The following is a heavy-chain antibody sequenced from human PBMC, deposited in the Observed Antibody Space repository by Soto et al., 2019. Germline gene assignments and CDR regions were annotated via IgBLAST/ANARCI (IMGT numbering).Heavy chain of an antibody. V-gene: IGHV3-30*04. CDR3: AREPYGDSQYFDY. CDR1: GFTFNSLS. J-gene: IGHJ4*02. CDR2: ISHDGRVT. Sequence: QVQLVESGGGMVQPGTSLRLSCAASGFTFNSLSLHWVRQRPDKGLEWVAVISHDGRVTFYSDFVKGRFTVSRDNSKNTTYLQVNGLRAEDTAVYYCAREPYGDSQYFDYWGQGTLVTVSS. D-gene: IGHD2-21*02.